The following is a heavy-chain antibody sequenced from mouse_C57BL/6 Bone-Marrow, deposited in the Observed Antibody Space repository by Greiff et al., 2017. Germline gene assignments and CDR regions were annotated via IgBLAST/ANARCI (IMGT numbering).Heavy chain of an antibody. Sequence: VQLVESGGGLVQPGGSLKLSCAASGFTFSDYYMYWVRQTPEKRLEWVAYISNGGGSTYYPDTVKGRFTISRDNAKNTLYLQMSRLKSEDTAMYYCARHHDGYYYAMDYWGQGTSVTVSS. V-gene: IGHV5-12*01. J-gene: IGHJ4*01. CDR1: GFTFSDYY. D-gene: IGHD2-3*01. CDR2: ISNGGGST. CDR3: ARHHDGYYYAMDY.